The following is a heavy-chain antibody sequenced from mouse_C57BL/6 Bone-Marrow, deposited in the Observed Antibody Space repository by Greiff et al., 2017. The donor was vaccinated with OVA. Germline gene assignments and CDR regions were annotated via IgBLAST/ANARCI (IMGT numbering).Heavy chain of an antibody. CDR3: TTSYGYDSETAWFAY. CDR1: GFNIKDDY. J-gene: IGHJ3*01. D-gene: IGHD2-2*01. CDR2: IDPENGDT. V-gene: IGHV14-4*01. Sequence: VQLQQSGAELVRPGASVKLSCTASGFNIKDDYMHWVKQRPEQGLEWIGWIDPENGDTEYASKFQGKATITADTSSNTAYLQLSSLTSEDTAVYYGTTSYGYDSETAWFAYWGQGTLVTVSA.